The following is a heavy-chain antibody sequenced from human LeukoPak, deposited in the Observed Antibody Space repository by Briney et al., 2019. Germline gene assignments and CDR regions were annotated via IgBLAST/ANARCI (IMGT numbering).Heavy chain of an antibody. CDR1: GFTFSSYS. CDR3: ARDQTIVVVTAPYYGMDV. CDR2: ISSSSSTI. Sequence: GGSLRLSCAASGFTFSSYSMNWVRQAPGKGLEWVSYISSSSSTIYYADSVKGRFTISRDNAKNSLYLQMNSLRAEDTAVYYCARDQTIVVVTAPYYGMDVWGQGTTVTVSS. D-gene: IGHD2-21*02. V-gene: IGHV3-48*01. J-gene: IGHJ6*02.